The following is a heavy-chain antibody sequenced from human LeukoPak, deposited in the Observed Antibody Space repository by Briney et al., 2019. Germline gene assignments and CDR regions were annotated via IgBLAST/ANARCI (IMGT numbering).Heavy chain of an antibody. J-gene: IGHJ4*02. D-gene: IGHD3-16*01. CDR2: IRSEANSYAT. CDR1: GFSFTNAW. CDR3: TGLGRDDYVWGSHTQDY. Sequence: GGSLRLSCAASGFSFTNAWMCWVRQASGKGLEWIGRIRSEANSYATAYTASVKGRFTISRDDSKNTAYLQMNSLKTEDTAVYYCTGLGRDDYVWGSHTQDYWGQGTLVTVSS. V-gene: IGHV3-73*01.